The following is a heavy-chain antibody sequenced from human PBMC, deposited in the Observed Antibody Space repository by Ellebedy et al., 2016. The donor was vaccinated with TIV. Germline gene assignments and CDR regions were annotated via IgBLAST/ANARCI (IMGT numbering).Heavy chain of an antibody. J-gene: IGHJ5*02. CDR3: ARDPCTSTSCPWSDP. Sequence: ASVKVSCKASGGTFSSYAISWVRQAPGQGLEWMGWINPNSGGTNYAQKFQGRVTMTRDTSINTAYMELSRLRSDDTAVYYCARDPCTSTSCPWSDPWGQGTLVTVSS. D-gene: IGHD2-2*01. V-gene: IGHV1-2*02. CDR2: INPNSGGT. CDR1: GGTFSSYA.